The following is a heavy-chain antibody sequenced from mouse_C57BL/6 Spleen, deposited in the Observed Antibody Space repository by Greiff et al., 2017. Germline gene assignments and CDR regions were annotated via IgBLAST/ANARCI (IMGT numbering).Heavy chain of an antibody. J-gene: IGHJ1*03. CDR3: AREENPGYFDV. CDR1: GYSITSGYY. CDR2: ISYDGSN. Sequence: ESGPGLVKPSQSLSLTCSVTGYSITSGYYWNWIRQFPGNKLEWMGYISYDGSNNYNPSLKNRISITRDTSKNQFFLKLNSVTTEDTATYYCAREENPGYFDVWGTGTTVTVSS. V-gene: IGHV3-6*01.